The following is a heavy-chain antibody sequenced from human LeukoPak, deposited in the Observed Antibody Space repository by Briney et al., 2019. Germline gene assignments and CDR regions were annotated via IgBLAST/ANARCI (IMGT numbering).Heavy chain of an antibody. D-gene: IGHD5-18*01. Sequence: ASVKVSCKASGYTFTGYYMHWVRQAPGQGLEGMGWINPNSGGTNYAQKFQGWVTMTRDTSISTAYMELSRLRSDDTAVYYCARAPRGYSYGTFDYWGQGTLVTVSS. V-gene: IGHV1-2*04. CDR2: INPNSGGT. J-gene: IGHJ4*02. CDR3: ARAPRGYSYGTFDY. CDR1: GYTFTGYY.